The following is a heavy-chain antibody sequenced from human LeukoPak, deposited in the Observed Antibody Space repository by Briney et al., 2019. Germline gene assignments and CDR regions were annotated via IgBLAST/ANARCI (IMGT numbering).Heavy chain of an antibody. J-gene: IGHJ4*02. D-gene: IGHD4-17*01. CDR3: ARLSLNGDYAWY. Sequence: SETLSLTCAVSGYSISSGYYWGWIRQPPGKGLEWIGSIYHSGSTYYNPSLKSRVTISVDTSKNQFSLKLSSVTAAHTAVYYCARLSLNGDYAWYWGQGTLVTVSS. CDR2: IYHSGST. V-gene: IGHV4-38-2*01. CDR1: GYSISSGYY.